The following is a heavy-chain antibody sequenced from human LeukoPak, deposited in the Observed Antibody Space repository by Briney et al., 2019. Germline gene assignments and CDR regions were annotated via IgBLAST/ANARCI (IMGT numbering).Heavy chain of an antibody. CDR3: ARLRGCGDPRYYFDY. V-gene: IGHV4-59*08. CDR1: GGSISSYY. D-gene: IGHD4-17*01. Sequence: PSETLSLTCTVSGGSISSYYWSWIRQPPGKGLEWIGYIYYSGSTNYNPSLKSRVTISVDTSKNQFSLKLSSVTAADTAVYYCARLRGCGDPRYYFDYWGQGTLVTVSS. J-gene: IGHJ4*02. CDR2: IYYSGST.